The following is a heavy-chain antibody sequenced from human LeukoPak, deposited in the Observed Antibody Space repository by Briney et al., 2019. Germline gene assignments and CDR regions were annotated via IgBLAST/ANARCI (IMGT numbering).Heavy chain of an antibody. Sequence: LSLTCAVYGGSFSGYYWSWIRQAPGKGLEWVAVISYDGSNKYYADSVKGRFTISRDNSKNTLYLQMNSLRAEDTAVYYCAKGVFTMVRGGAFDIWGQGTMVTVSS. CDR1: GGSFSGYY. J-gene: IGHJ3*02. D-gene: IGHD3-10*01. V-gene: IGHV3-30*18. CDR3: AKGVFTMVRGGAFDI. CDR2: ISYDGSNK.